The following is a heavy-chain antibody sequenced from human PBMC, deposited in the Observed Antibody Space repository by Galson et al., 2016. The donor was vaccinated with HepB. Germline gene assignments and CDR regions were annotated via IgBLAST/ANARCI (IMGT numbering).Heavy chain of an antibody. D-gene: IGHD3-10*01. Sequence: SETLSLTCTVSGGSISRSSYYWGWIRQPPGKGLEWSGSKYYSGSTYFNPSLKSRVTLSVDTSKNQFSLKLSSVTAADTAVYYCARRVADDSGKWMFYFDYWGRGTLVTVSS. V-gene: IGHV4-39*01. CDR1: GGSISRSSYY. CDR2: KYYSGST. CDR3: ARRVADDSGKWMFYFDY. J-gene: IGHJ4*02.